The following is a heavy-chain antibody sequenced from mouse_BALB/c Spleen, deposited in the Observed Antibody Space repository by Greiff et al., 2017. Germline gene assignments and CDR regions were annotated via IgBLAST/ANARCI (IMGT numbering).Heavy chain of an antibody. D-gene: IGHD2-4*01. CDR1: GFNIKDTY. CDR2: IDPANGNT. V-gene: IGHV14-3*02. Sequence: EVQLQQSGAELVKPGASVKLSCTASGFNIKDTYMHWVKQRPEQGLEWIGRIDPANGNTKYDPKFQGKATITADTSSNTAYLQLSSLTSEDTAVYYCARYPSTMITTGASMDYWGQGTSVTVSS. J-gene: IGHJ4*01. CDR3: ARYPSTMITTGASMDY.